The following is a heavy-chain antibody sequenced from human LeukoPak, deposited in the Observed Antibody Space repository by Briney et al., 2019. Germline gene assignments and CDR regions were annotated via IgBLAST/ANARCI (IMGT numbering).Heavy chain of an antibody. Sequence: GRSLRLSCAASGFTFDDYAMHWVRQAPRKGLAWVSGISWNSGSIGYADSVKGRFTISRDNAKNSLYLQMNSLRAEDMALDYCAKAGGYNYYFDYWGQGTLVTVSS. J-gene: IGHJ4*02. CDR2: ISWNSGSI. CDR3: AKAGGYNYYFDY. CDR1: GFTFDDYA. V-gene: IGHV3-9*03. D-gene: IGHD5-24*01.